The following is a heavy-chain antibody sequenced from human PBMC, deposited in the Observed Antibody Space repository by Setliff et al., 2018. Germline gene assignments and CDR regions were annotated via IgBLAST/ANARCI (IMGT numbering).Heavy chain of an antibody. CDR2: IKQDGSEK. Sequence: PGGSLRLSCAASGFTFSSYWMSWVRQAPGKGLEWVANIKQDGSEKYYVDSVKGRFTISRDNAKNSLYLQMNSLRAEDTAVYYCAKDSLSGWSAVDYWGQGTLVTVSS. CDR3: AKDSLSGWSAVDY. J-gene: IGHJ4*02. D-gene: IGHD6-19*01. V-gene: IGHV3-7*01. CDR1: GFTFSSYW.